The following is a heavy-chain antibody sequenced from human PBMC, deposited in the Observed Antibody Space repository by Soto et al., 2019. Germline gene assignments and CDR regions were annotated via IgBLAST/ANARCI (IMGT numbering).Heavy chain of an antibody. D-gene: IGHD3-22*01. Sequence: SETLSLTCSVSGGSISSGDLTWFRQPPGKGLEWIGYIHHSGSTSYNPSLKSRVTMSVDTSKNQFSLKVSSVTAADTALYYYDSSGYYVVYWGQGTLVTVSS. CDR3: DSSGYYVVY. CDR2: IHHSGST. V-gene: IGHV4-59*08. CDR1: GGSISSGD. J-gene: IGHJ4*02.